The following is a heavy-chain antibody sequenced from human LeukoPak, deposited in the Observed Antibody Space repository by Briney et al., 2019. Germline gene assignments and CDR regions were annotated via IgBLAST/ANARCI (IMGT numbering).Heavy chain of an antibody. D-gene: IGHD5-12*01. J-gene: IGHJ5*02. V-gene: IGHV1-46*01. CDR1: GYTFTNYY. CDR2: INPSSGGT. CDR3: AREWPHTYRFDP. Sequence: ASVKVSCKASGYTFTNYYMHWMRHAPGQGLEWMGIINPSSGGTIYAQKFQGRVTMARDTSTTTVYMELSSLGSEDTAVYYCAREWPHTYRFDPWGQGTLVTVSS.